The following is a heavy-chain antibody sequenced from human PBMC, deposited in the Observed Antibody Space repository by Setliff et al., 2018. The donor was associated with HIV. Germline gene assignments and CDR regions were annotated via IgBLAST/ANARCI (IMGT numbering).Heavy chain of an antibody. D-gene: IGHD4-17*01. Sequence: ASGPTLVNPPQPLTLTCTFSEFSLSTSGVGVGWIRQPPGKALEWLALIYWDDDKRYSPSLKNMLTITKDTSNNQVILTLTNMDPVDTATYYCAQRNDYGSQNWFGPWGQGTLVTVSS. CDR1: EFSLSTSGVG. J-gene: IGHJ5*02. CDR3: AQRNDYGSQNWFGP. CDR2: IYWDDDK. V-gene: IGHV2-5*02.